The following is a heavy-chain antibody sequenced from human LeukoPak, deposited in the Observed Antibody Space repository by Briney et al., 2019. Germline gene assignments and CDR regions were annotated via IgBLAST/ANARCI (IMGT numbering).Heavy chain of an antibody. Sequence: SQTLSLTYAISGDRVSSNSVFWHWIRQSPSRGLEWLGRTYYRSKWYNDYAVSVKSRITINPDTSKNQFSLQLNSVTPEDTAVHYCARQGGCGLLDNWGQGNLVTVSS. CDR1: GDRVSSNSVF. J-gene: IGHJ4*02. V-gene: IGHV6-1*01. D-gene: IGHD5-12*01. CDR2: TYYRSKWYN. CDR3: ARQGGCGLLDN.